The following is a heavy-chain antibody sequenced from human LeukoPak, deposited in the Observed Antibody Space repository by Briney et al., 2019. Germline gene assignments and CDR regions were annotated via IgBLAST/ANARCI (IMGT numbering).Heavy chain of an antibody. D-gene: IGHD1-26*01. J-gene: IGHJ4*02. Sequence: SSQTLSLTCTVSGGSVSNTNYYWGWIRQPPGKGLEWIGNIYYSGSTYYNPSLKSRVTISVDTSNNHFSLRLSSVTAADTAVYCCARIVFRGSYRFDYWGQGTLLTVSS. V-gene: IGHV4-39*02. CDR3: ARIVFRGSYRFDY. CDR1: GGSVSNTNYY. CDR2: IYYSGST.